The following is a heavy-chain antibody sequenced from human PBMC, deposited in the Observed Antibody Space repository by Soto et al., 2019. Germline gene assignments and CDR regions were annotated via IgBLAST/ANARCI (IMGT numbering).Heavy chain of an antibody. D-gene: IGHD5-12*01. CDR2: IIPILGIA. V-gene: IGHV1-69*08. CDR1: GGTFSSYT. J-gene: IGHJ4*02. CDR3: ARDVRDGYDSYRHVDHAY. Sequence: QVQLVQSGAEVKKPGSSVKVSCKASGGTFSSYTISWVRQAPGQGLEWMGRIIPILGIANYAQKFQGRVTITADKSTSTAYMELSSLRCEDTAVYYCARDVRDGYDSYRHVDHAYWGQGTLVTVSS.